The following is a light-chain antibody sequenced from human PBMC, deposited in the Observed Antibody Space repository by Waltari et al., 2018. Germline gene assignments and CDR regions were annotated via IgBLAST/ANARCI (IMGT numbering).Light chain of an antibody. J-gene: IGKJ4*01. Sequence: ILLTQSPATPSLSPGVRATLSCRASQNLSSYFAWYQQKPGQPPRLLIYDASNRAAGIPARFSGTGSGTDFTLTISSLEPEDFVVYYCQQRSNWPLTFGGGTKVEI. CDR2: DAS. CDR3: QQRSNWPLT. V-gene: IGKV3-11*01. CDR1: QNLSSY.